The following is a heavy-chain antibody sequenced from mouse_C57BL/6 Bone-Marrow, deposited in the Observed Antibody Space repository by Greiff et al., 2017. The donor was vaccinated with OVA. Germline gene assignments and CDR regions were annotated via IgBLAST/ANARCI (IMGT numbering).Heavy chain of an antibody. J-gene: IGHJ2*01. Sequence: QVQLQQPGAELVKPGASVKLSCKASGYTFTSYWMQWVKQRPGQGLEWIGEIDPSDSYTNYNQKFKGKATLTVDTSSSTAYMQLSSLTSEDSAVYYCAKGWPDYWGQGTTLTVSS. V-gene: IGHV1-50*01. CDR2: IDPSDSYT. CDR3: AKGWPDY. D-gene: IGHD1-1*02. CDR1: GYTFTSYW.